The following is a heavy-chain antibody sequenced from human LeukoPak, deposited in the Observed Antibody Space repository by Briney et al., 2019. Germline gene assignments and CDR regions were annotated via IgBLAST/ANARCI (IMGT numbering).Heavy chain of an antibody. V-gene: IGHV1-69*04. CDR3: AMFFSGYDWGPLGY. CDR1: GCTFTSYA. D-gene: IGHD5-12*01. Sequence: GASVKVSCKASGCTFTSYAISWVRQAPGQGLEWMGRIIPIRGIANYAQKFQGSVTITADKSTSTAYMELSSLRSEDTAVYYCAMFFSGYDWGPLGYWGQGTLVTVSS. J-gene: IGHJ4*02. CDR2: IIPIRGIA.